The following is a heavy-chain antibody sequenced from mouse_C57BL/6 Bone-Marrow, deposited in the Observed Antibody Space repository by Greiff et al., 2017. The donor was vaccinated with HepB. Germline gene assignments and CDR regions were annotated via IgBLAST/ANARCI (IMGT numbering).Heavy chain of an antibody. Sequence: EVQLQQSGPELVKPGASVKISCKASGYSFTDYNMNWVKQSNGKSLEGIGVINPNYGTTSYNQKFKGKATLTVDQSSSTAYMQLNSLTSEDSAAYYWARTSLLYYGSSHWYFDVWGTGTTVTVSS. V-gene: IGHV1-39*01. D-gene: IGHD1-1*01. CDR2: INPNYGTT. CDR3: ARTSLLYYGSSHWYFDV. J-gene: IGHJ1*03. CDR1: GYSFTDYN.